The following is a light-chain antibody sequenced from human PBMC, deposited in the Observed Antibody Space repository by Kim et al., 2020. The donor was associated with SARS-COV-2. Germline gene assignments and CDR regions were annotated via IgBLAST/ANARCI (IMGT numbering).Light chain of an antibody. J-gene: IGLJ3*02. Sequence: RSITISCTGTSSDVGSYNYVSWYQQHPGKAPKLMIYDVSKRPSGVSNRFSGSKSGNTASLTISGLQAEDEADYYCSSYTSGSTWVFGGGTQLTVL. CDR1: SSDVGSYNY. CDR3: SSYTSGSTWV. V-gene: IGLV2-14*03. CDR2: DVS.